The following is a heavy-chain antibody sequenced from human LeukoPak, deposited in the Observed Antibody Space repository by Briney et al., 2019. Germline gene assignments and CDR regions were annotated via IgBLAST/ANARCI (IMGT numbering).Heavy chain of an antibody. Sequence: GGSLRLSCAASGFTFSTYAMSWVRQAPGKGLEWVPAISGSGGSTYYADSVKGRFTISRDNSKNTLYLQMNSLRAEDTSIYFCAKALEQETVIALDSWGQGTLVTVSS. V-gene: IGHV3-23*01. D-gene: IGHD6-13*01. CDR3: AKALEQETVIALDS. J-gene: IGHJ4*02. CDR1: GFTFSTYA. CDR2: ISGSGGST.